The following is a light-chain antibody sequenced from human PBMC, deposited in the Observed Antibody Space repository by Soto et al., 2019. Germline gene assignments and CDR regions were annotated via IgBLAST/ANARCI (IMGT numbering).Light chain of an antibody. CDR2: GAS. CDR3: QPYGSSSWT. J-gene: IGKJ1*01. CDR1: QSVSSSY. V-gene: IGKV3-20*01. Sequence: EIVLTQSPGTLSLSPGERATLSCRASQSVSSSYLAWYQQKPGQAPRLLIYGASSRATGIPDRFSGSVSEPDFTLTISRLEPEDFAVYYCQPYGSSSWTFGQRTKVEI.